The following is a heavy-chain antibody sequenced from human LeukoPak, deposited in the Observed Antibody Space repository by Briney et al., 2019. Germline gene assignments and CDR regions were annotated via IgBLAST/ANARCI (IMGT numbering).Heavy chain of an antibody. CDR1: GFTFSSYS. Sequence: GGSLRLSCAASGFTFSSYSMNWVRQAPGKGLEWVSYISSTGNTIYYADSVKGRFTISRDSAKNSLYLQMNSLRAEDTAVYFCAKTYYYGSGSWKNGMDVWGQGTTVTVSS. CDR2: ISSTGNTI. V-gene: IGHV3-48*01. D-gene: IGHD3-10*01. J-gene: IGHJ6*02. CDR3: AKTYYYGSGSWKNGMDV.